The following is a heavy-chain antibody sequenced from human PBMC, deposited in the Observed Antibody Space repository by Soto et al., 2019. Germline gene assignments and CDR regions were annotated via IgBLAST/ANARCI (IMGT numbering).Heavy chain of an antibody. V-gene: IGHV5-51*01. CDR1: GYTFTTYW. Sequence: PGESVKISCKASGYTFTTYWIGWVRQMPGKGLEWKGIINPGDSDTRHSPSFQGQVTISVDKSISTAYLQWSSLKASDTAMYYCARSLTRDFWTGYYQTYYYAMDVWGQGTTVTV. D-gene: IGHD3-3*01. CDR2: INPGDSDT. CDR3: ARSLTRDFWTGYYQTYYYAMDV. J-gene: IGHJ6*02.